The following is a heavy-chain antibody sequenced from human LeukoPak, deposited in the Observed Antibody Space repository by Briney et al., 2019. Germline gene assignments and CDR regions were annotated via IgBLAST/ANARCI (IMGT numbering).Heavy chain of an antibody. CDR2: ISAYNGNT. Sequence: ASVKVSCKASGYTFTSYGISWVRQAPGQGLEWMGWISAYNGNTNYAQKLQGRVTMTRDTSTSTVYMELSSLRSEDTAVYYCARGGFIVGATRNYYYGMDVWGQGTTVTVSS. CDR3: ARGGFIVGATRNYYYGMDV. D-gene: IGHD1-26*01. CDR1: GYTFTSYG. J-gene: IGHJ6*02. V-gene: IGHV1-18*01.